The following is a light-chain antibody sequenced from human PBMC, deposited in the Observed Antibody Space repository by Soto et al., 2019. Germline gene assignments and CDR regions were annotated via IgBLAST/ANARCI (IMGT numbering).Light chain of an antibody. J-gene: IGKJ2*01. Sequence: ELVLTQSPGTLSLSPWERATLSCRASQSVSSSYLAWYQQKPGQAPRLLIYAASSRATGIPDRFSCSGSGTDFTRTISRLASEDFAVYVCQQYGTSLPFTFGQGTKVEIK. CDR3: QQYGTSLPFT. CDR2: AAS. V-gene: IGKV3-20*01. CDR1: QSVSSSY.